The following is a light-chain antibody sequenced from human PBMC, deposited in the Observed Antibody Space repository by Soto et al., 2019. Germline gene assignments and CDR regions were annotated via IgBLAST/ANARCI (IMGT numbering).Light chain of an antibody. CDR1: QSVTNNF. V-gene: IGKV3-20*01. Sequence: IVLTQSPGTLSLSPGERATLSCGASQSVTNNFLAWYQQKPGQAPRLLIYGASSRATGVPDRFSCSGSGTDFTLTISRLEPGDFAVYYCQQYGTPLFTFGPGTKVDIK. CDR2: GAS. J-gene: IGKJ3*01. CDR3: QQYGTPLFT.